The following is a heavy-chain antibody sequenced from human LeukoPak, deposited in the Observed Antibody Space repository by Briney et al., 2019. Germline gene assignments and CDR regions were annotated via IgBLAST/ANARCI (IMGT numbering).Heavy chain of an antibody. Sequence: PSETLPLTCTVSGGSISGFVWSWIRQPPGEGLDYIGFIYDTGTPTNYNPLLKSRVTLSVDTSKNQFSLNLKSVTAADTAVYYCARLTKGEQWLAYYFDYWGQGALVTVSS. CDR3: ARLTKGEQWLAYYFDY. CDR1: GGSISGFV. V-gene: IGHV4-59*08. CDR2: IYDTGTPT. D-gene: IGHD6-19*01. J-gene: IGHJ4*02.